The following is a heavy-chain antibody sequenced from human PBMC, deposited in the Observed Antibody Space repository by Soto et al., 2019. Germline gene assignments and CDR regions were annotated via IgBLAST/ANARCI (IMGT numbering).Heavy chain of an antibody. J-gene: IGHJ5*02. CDR1: GFTFSDYF. Sequence: QVQLVESGGGLVKTGGSLRVSCVASGFTFSDYFMSWIRQAPGKGLEWLSYISNNANTIYYADSLRGRFSISRDNARNSLYLQMHSLRADDTAVYYCARGSLRWIGAQNWFDTWGQGTLVTVSS. D-gene: IGHD3-10*01. CDR3: ARGSLRWIGAQNWFDT. V-gene: IGHV3-11*01. CDR2: ISNNANTI.